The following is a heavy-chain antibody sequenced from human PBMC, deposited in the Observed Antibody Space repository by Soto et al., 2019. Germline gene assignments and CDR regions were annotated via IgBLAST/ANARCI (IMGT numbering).Heavy chain of an antibody. Sequence: SSTYFWGWVRQPPGKGLEWIGSIYYSGSTYYNPSLKSRVTIFVDTSKNHFSLKLSSVTAADTAVYYCARHLGEGYFDYWGQGTLVTVSS. CDR2: IYYSGST. J-gene: IGHJ4*02. V-gene: IGHV4-39*01. CDR1: SSTYF. CDR3: ARHLGEGYFDY.